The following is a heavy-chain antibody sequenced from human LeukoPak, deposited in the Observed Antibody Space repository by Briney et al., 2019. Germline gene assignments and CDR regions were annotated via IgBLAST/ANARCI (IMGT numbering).Heavy chain of an antibody. V-gene: IGHV4-59*12. D-gene: IGHD3-16*01. J-gene: IGHJ4*02. CDR2: ISYRGTT. CDR1: GGSISPYF. Sequence: SETLSLTCTVSGGSISPYFWSWIRQPPGKGLEWIGYISYRGTTDYNPSLKSRVTISVDTSMNQFSLKLSPVTAADTAVYYCARIYANYVWGSYRLFDYWGQGTLVTVSS. CDR3: ARIYANYVWGSYRLFDY.